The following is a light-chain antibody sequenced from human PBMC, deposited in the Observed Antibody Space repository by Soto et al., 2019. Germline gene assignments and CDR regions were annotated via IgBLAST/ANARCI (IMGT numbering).Light chain of an antibody. V-gene: IGKV1-5*01. CDR2: AAS. CDR3: QQYVSYRT. J-gene: IGKJ1*01. CDR1: QSISTW. Sequence: DIQMTQSPSILSASVGDRVTITCRASQSISTWLAWFQQKAGKAPKLLIYAASTLESGVPLRFSGSGSGTEFTLTISSLQPDDFATYYCQQYVSYRTFGQGTKVDIK.